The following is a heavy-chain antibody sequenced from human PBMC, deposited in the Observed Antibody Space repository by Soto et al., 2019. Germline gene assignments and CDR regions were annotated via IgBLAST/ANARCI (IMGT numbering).Heavy chain of an antibody. CDR2: ISYDGSNK. CDR1: GFTFSSYA. V-gene: IGHV3-30-3*01. J-gene: IGHJ4*02. D-gene: IGHD6-13*01. Sequence: ESGGGVVQPGRSLRLSCAASGFTFSSYAMHWVRQAPGKGLEWVAVISYDGSNKYYADSVKGRFTISRDNSKNTLYLQMNSLRAEDTAVYYCATDVSIAAAYDYWGQGTLVTVSS. CDR3: ATDVSIAAAYDY.